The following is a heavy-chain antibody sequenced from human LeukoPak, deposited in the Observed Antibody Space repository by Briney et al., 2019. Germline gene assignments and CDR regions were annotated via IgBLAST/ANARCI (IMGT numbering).Heavy chain of an antibody. Sequence: GGSLRLSCAASGFTFNSYGMHWVRQAPGKGLEWVAFIRYDGNNKYYADSVKGRFTISRDNSKNTLYLQMNSLRAEDTAVYYCARGSSGWYTRGEVNGYLDYWGQGTLVTVSS. V-gene: IGHV3-30*02. CDR2: IRYDGNNK. J-gene: IGHJ4*02. CDR3: ARGSSGWYTRGEVNGYLDY. D-gene: IGHD6-19*01. CDR1: GFTFNSYG.